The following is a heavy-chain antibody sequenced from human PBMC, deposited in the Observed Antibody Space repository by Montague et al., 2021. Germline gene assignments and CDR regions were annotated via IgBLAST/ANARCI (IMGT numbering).Heavy chain of an antibody. D-gene: IGHD1-1*01. V-gene: IGHV3-23*01. CDR1: GFTLDSYM. CDR2: SSGTGADT. J-gene: IGHJ4*02. Sequence: SLRLSCAGSGFTLDSYMMSWVRQAPGKGLEWVSASSGTGADTYYADSVKGRFTISRDNSKNTLYLQMDSLRDDDTAAYYCARDGYNWIPYDYWGQGTLVTVSS. CDR3: ARDGYNWIPYDY.